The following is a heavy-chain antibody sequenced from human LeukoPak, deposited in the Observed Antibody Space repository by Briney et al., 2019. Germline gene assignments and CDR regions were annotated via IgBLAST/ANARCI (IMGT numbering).Heavy chain of an antibody. J-gene: IGHJ5*02. CDR1: GGSISTYY. CDR2: IYYSGST. Sequence: SETLSLTCTVSGGSISTYYWSWIRQPPGKGLEWIGYIYYSGSTNYNPSLKSRVTISVDTSKNQFSLKLSSVTAADTAVYYCARHARGSYSTYWFDPWGQGTLVTVSS. V-gene: IGHV4-59*08. D-gene: IGHD1-26*01. CDR3: ARHARGSYSTYWFDP.